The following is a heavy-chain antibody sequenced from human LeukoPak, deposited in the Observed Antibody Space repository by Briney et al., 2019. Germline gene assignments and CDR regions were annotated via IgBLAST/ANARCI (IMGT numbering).Heavy chain of an antibody. Sequence: GGSLRLSCAASGFTVSDDYMNWVRQAPGKGLEWVSVIYSGGSTYYADSVKGRFTISRDTSKNRVYLQMNSLRAEDTAVYYCARHDWFDPWGQGTPVTVSS. CDR3: ARHDWFDP. CDR2: IYSGGST. V-gene: IGHV3-53*01. CDR1: GFTVSDDY. J-gene: IGHJ5*02.